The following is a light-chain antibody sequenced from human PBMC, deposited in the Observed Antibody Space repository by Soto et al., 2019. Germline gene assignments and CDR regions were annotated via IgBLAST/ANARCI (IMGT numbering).Light chain of an antibody. CDR2: DAS. CDR1: QTIKNF. J-gene: IGKJ3*01. Sequence: DIQMTQSPSSLSASVGDRVTITCRASQTIKNFLNWYQQKPGKAPKLLISDASNLQSGVPSRFSGSGSGAHFTLTISSLQPEDFATYYCQQSYSIFITFGTGTKVDI. V-gene: IGKV1-39*01. CDR3: QQSYSIFIT.